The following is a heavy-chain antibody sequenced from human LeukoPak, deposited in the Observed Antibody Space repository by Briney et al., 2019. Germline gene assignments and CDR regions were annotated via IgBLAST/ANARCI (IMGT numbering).Heavy chain of an antibody. CDR2: ISGSGGST. CDR1: GFTFSSYA. V-gene: IGHV3-23*01. Sequence: GGSLRLSCAASGFTFSSYAMSWVRQAPGKGLEWVSGISGSGGSTYYADSVKGRFSISRDNSKSTLYLQMNSLRAEDTAVYYCGRLGFGYDWGFFDSWGQGTLVTVSS. J-gene: IGHJ4*02. CDR3: GRLGFGYDWGFFDS. D-gene: IGHD5-12*01.